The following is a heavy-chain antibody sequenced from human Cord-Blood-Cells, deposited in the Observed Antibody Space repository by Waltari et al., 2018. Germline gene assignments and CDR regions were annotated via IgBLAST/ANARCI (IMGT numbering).Heavy chain of an antibody. CDR1: GGTFSSYA. Sequence: QEQLVQSGAEVKKPGSSVKVSCKASGGTFSSYAISWVRQAPGQGLGWMGVISPRFGTANYGQNFQGRVTITADESTSTAYMELSSLRSEDTAVYYGARGRRRYCSSTSCPDAFDIWGQGTMVTVSS. V-gene: IGHV1-69*01. CDR2: ISPRFGTA. CDR3: ARGRRRYCSSTSCPDAFDI. J-gene: IGHJ3*02. D-gene: IGHD2-2*01.